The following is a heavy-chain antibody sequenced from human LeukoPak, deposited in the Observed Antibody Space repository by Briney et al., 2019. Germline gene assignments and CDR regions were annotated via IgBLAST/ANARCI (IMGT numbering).Heavy chain of an antibody. D-gene: IGHD3-3*01. V-gene: IGHV4-4*07. J-gene: IGHJ3*02. Sequence: SETLSLTCTVSGGSISSYYWSWIRQPAGKGLEWIGRIYTSGSTNYNPSLKSRVTMSVDTSKNQFSLKLSSVTAADTAVYYCARASVTIFGVVKPTAFDIWGQGTMVTVSS. CDR2: IYTSGST. CDR1: GGSISSYY. CDR3: ARASVTIFGVVKPTAFDI.